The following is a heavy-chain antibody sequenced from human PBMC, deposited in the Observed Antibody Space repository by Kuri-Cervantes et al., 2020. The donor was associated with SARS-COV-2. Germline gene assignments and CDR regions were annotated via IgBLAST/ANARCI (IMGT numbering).Heavy chain of an antibody. CDR2: IYHSGST. V-gene: IGHV4-34*01. D-gene: IGHD6-13*01. CDR3: ARGVAAARYGMDV. CDR1: GGSFSGYY. J-gene: IGHJ6*02. Sequence: GSLRLSCAVYGGSFSGYYWSWLRQPPGKGLEWIGEIYHSGSTNYNPSLKSRVTISVDKSKNQFSLKLSSVTAADTAVYYCARGVAAARYGMDVWGQGTTVTVSS.